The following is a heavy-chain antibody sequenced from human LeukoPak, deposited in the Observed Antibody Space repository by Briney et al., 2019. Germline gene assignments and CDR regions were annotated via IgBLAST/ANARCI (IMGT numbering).Heavy chain of an antibody. J-gene: IGHJ6*02. D-gene: IGHD2/OR15-2a*01. CDR1: GFTFSSYG. Sequence: AGGSLRLSCAASGFTFSSYGMHWVRQAPGKGLEWVAFADSVKGRFTISRDNAKNTLFLQMNSLRAEDTAVYYCASLQNVPSYYYYYVMDVWGQGTTVTVSS. CDR3: ASLQNVPSYYYYYVMDV. V-gene: IGHV3-30*02.